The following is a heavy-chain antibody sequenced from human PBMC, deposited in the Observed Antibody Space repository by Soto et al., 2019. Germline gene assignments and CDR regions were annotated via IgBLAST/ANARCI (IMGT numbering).Heavy chain of an antibody. J-gene: IGHJ3*02. CDR2: ISAYNGNT. CDR1: GYTFTSYG. CDR3: ARWDSSSWHDAFDI. D-gene: IGHD6-13*01. V-gene: IGHV1-18*01. Sequence: ASVKVSCKASGYTFTSYGISWVRQAPGQGLEWMGWISAYNGNTNYAQKLQGRVTMTTDTSTSTAYMELRSLRSDDTAVYYCARWDSSSWHDAFDIWGQGTMVTVSS.